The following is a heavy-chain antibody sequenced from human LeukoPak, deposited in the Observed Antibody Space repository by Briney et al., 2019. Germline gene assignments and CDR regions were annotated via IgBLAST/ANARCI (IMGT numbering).Heavy chain of an antibody. D-gene: IGHD5-18*01. J-gene: IGHJ5*02. CDR3: ARDTAMVTYWFDP. CDR2: INPNSGGT. CDR1: GYTFTGQY. Sequence: ASVKVSCKASGYTFTGQYIHWVRQAPGQGPEWMGWINPNSGGTNYAQKFQGRVTMTRDTSITTAYMELNRLRSDDTAVYYCARDTAMVTYWFDPWGQGTLVTVSS. V-gene: IGHV1-2*02.